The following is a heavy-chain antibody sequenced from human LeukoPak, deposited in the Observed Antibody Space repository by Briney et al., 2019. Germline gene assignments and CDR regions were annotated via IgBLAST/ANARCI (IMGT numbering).Heavy chain of an antibody. D-gene: IGHD2-21*01. CDR3: ARDRPPPPFYCVANVCQVADVFDT. J-gene: IGHJ3*02. Sequence: ASVKVSCKTSGGNFQNEGISWIRQAPGQGFRWMGGLIPMFGKATYAQEFHGRLTITADESTNTVYMELSRLRSEDTAVYFCARDRPPPPFYCVANVCQVADVFDTWGQGTMVTVSS. CDR2: LIPMFGKA. CDR1: GGNFQNEG. V-gene: IGHV1-69*13.